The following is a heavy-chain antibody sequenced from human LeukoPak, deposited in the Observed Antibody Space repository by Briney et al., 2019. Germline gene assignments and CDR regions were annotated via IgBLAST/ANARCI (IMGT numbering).Heavy chain of an antibody. J-gene: IGHJ5*02. Sequence: ASAKVSCKASGYTFTSYAMHWVRQAPGQRLEWMGWSNAGNGNTKYSQEFQGRVTITRDTSASTAYMELRSLRSDDTAVYYCARDRPDIVVVPAALYNWFDPWGQGTLVTVSS. CDR2: SNAGNGNT. CDR3: ARDRPDIVVVPAALYNWFDP. CDR1: GYTFTSYA. V-gene: IGHV1-3*02. D-gene: IGHD2-2*01.